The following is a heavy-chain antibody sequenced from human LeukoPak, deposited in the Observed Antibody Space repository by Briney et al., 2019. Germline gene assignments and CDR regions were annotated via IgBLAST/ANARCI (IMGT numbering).Heavy chain of an antibody. D-gene: IGHD1-26*01. V-gene: IGHV3-48*01. CDR3: ARSRGSGTLYFSAFDI. Sequence: GGSLRLSCAASGFTFSSYEMNWVRQAPGKGLEWISYISSSSSTIYYADSVKGRFTISRDNAKNSLYLQMNSLRAEDTAVYYCARSRGSGTLYFSAFDIWGQGTMVTVSS. CDR2: ISSSSSTI. CDR1: GFTFSSYE. J-gene: IGHJ3*02.